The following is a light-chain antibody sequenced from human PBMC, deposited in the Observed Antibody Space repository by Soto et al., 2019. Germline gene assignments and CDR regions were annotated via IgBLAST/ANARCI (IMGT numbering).Light chain of an antibody. J-gene: IGKJ1*01. V-gene: IGKV1-39*02. CDR3: QESEFLPSR. Sequence: PVSLSPTTLSASVGDTVTITCRASQGISSFLNWYQQKPGKATKLLIYAASSLQSGVPARFSGSGSGTEFTLTISSLQPEDFATYWCQESEFLPSRFGEGSK. CDR1: QGISSF. CDR2: AAS.